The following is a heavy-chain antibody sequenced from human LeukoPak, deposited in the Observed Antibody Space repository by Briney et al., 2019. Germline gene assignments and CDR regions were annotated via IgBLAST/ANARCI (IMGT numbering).Heavy chain of an antibody. D-gene: IGHD6-13*01. CDR1: GFTFSSYS. V-gene: IGHV3-21*01. CDR2: ISSSSSYI. Sequence: PGGSLRLSCAASGFTFSSYSMNWVRQAPGKGLEWVSSISSSSSYIYYADSVKGRFTISRDNAKNSLYLQMNSLRAEDTAVYYCARDASPLSSWPLYYFDYWGQGTLVTVSS. CDR3: ARDASPLSSWPLYYFDY. J-gene: IGHJ4*02.